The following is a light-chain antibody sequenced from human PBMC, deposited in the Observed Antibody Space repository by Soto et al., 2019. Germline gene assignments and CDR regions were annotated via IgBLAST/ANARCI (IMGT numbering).Light chain of an antibody. V-gene: IGLV2-8*01. CDR1: SSDVGGYNY. CDR3: SSYAGSNRGV. Sequence: QSALTQPPSASGSPGQSVTISCTGTSSDVGGYNYVSWYQQHPGKAPKLMIYEVSKRPSGVPDRFSGSKSGNTASLTVSGLQAEDEADYYCSSYAGSNRGVFGGGTKLIVL. J-gene: IGLJ2*01. CDR2: EVS.